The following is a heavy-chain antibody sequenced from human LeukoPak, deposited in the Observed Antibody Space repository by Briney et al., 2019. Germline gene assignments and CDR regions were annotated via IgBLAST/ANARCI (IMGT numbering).Heavy chain of an antibody. CDR1: GFTFSSYA. CDR3: ARALSGAFDI. Sequence: PGRSLRLSCAASGFTFSSYAMHWVRQAPGKGLEYVSAISSNGGSTYYANSVKGRFTISRDNSKNTLYLQMGSLRAEDMAVYYCARALSGAFDIWGQGTMVTVSS. V-gene: IGHV3-64*01. J-gene: IGHJ3*02. CDR2: ISSNGGST.